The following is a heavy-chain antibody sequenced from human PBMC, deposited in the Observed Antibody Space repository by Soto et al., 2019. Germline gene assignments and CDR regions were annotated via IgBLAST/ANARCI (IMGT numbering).Heavy chain of an antibody. V-gene: IGHV3-7*01. CDR1: GFTFSSYW. Sequence: EVQLVESGGGLVQPGGSLRLSCAASGFTFSSYWMSWVRQAPGKGLEWVANIKQDGSEKYYVDSVKVRFTISRDNAKNSLYLQRNSLRAEDTAVYYCATKGFLEWLLYSGGAFDIWGQGTMVTVSS. CDR2: IKQDGSEK. J-gene: IGHJ3*02. CDR3: ATKGFLEWLLYSGGAFDI. D-gene: IGHD3-3*01.